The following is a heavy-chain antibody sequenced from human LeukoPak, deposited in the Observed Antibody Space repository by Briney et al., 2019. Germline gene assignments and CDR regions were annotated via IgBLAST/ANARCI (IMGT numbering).Heavy chain of an antibody. CDR1: GYTFTSYY. V-gene: IGHV1-46*03. CDR2: VNPSGGST. J-gene: IGHJ4*02. CDR3: ASREDSYGYFDY. D-gene: IGHD5-18*01. Sequence: ASVKVSCKASGYTFTSYYMHWVRQAPGQGLEWMGIVNPSGGSTSYAQKFQGRVTMTGDTSTSTVYMELSSLRSEDTAVYYCASREDSYGYFDYWGQGTLVAVSS.